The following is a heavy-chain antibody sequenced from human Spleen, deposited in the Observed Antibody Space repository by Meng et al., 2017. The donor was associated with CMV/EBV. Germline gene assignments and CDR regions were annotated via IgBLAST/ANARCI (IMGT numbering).Heavy chain of an antibody. CDR2: IHPGDSDA. D-gene: IGHD3-22*01. Sequence: GESLKISCKGSGYSFTTYWIGWVRQMPGKGLEWMGIIHPGDSDARYSPSFEGQVTISADKSISTAYLQWSSLKASDTAMYYCARRPYYYDSSGYFYWDWFDPWGQGTLVTVSS. CDR1: GYSFTTYW. J-gene: IGHJ5*02. CDR3: ARRPYYYDSSGYFYWDWFDP. V-gene: IGHV5-51*01.